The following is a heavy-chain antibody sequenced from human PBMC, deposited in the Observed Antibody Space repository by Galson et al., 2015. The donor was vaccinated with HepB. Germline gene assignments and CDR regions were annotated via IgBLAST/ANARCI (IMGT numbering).Heavy chain of an antibody. D-gene: IGHD3-22*01. Sequence: SVKVSCKASGYTFRDFYIHWVRQAPGKGLQWMGRINPINGDTNYAQKFHGRVTMTRDTSISTAYMEVTSLRYDGTAVYYCARRLYDIDAFDIWGQGTIVTGSS. CDR1: GYTFRDFY. V-gene: IGHV1-2*06. CDR3: ARRLYDIDAFDI. CDR2: INPINGDT. J-gene: IGHJ3*02.